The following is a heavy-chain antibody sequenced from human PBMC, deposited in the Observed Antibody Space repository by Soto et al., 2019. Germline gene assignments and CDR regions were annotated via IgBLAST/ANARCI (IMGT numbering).Heavy chain of an antibody. V-gene: IGHV3-23*01. CDR3: TTVFEY. J-gene: IGHJ4*02. CDR2: ISGSGGSA. Sequence: QAGGSLRLSCAASGFSLGSSGLSWVRQAPGKGLEWVSSISGSGGSAYYADSVKGRFTISRDNSKNTLYLQMNSLRAEDTAVYYCTTVFEYWGQGTPVTVSS. CDR1: GFSLGSSG.